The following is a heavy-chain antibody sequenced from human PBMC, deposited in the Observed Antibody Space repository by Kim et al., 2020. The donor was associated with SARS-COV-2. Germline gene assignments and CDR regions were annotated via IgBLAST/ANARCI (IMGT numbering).Heavy chain of an antibody. J-gene: IGHJ4*02. CDR3: AGDPLWFGTRRYDY. CDR2: MYPTGTT. V-gene: IGHV3-53*01. D-gene: IGHD3-10*01. CDR1: GLTVTNYY. Sequence: GGSLRLSCAVSGLTVTNYYLNWVRQAPGKGLEWVSVMYPTGTTYYADSVRGRFIISRDDVKNTLFLQMSGLRADDTAVYYCAGDPLWFGTRRYDYWGQGTLVTVSS.